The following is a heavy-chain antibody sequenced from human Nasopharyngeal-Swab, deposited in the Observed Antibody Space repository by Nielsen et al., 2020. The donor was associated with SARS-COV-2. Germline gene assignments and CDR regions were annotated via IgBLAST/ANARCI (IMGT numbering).Heavy chain of an antibody. CDR3: AKTLDQYSSSWYRFY. J-gene: IGHJ4*02. Sequence: WIRQPPGKGLEWVSVISGSGITTYYADSVKGRFTISRDNSKNTLYLQMNSLRAEDTAVYYCAKTLDQYSSSWYRFYWSQGTLVTVSS. D-gene: IGHD6-13*01. CDR2: ISGSGITT. V-gene: IGHV3-23*01.